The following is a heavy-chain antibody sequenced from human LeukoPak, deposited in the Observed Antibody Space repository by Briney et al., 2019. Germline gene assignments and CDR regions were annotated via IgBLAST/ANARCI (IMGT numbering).Heavy chain of an antibody. CDR2: FYSGGKT. CDR1: GFTVSSSY. CDR3: AREPYYYDSSGHDY. Sequence: GGSLRLSCAASGFTVSSSYMSWVRQAPGKGLEWVSVFYSGGKTYYTDSVKGRFTIPRDNAKNSLYLQMNSLRAEDTAVYYCAREPYYYDSSGHDYWGQGTLVTVSS. V-gene: IGHV3-53*01. D-gene: IGHD3-22*01. J-gene: IGHJ4*02.